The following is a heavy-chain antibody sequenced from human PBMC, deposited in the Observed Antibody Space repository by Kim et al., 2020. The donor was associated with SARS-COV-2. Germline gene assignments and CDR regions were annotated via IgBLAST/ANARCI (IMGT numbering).Heavy chain of an antibody. J-gene: IGHJ4*02. Sequence: GGSLRLSCAASGFTFSSYAMNWVRQAPGKGLEWVAVISSGGRTKYYADSVKGRFTISRDNSKNTLYLQMNSLRAEDTAVYYCATHDFAYWGPGTLVTVSS. CDR1: GFTFSSYA. V-gene: IGHV3-30*04. CDR3: ATHDFAY. D-gene: IGHD3-3*01. CDR2: ISSGGRTK.